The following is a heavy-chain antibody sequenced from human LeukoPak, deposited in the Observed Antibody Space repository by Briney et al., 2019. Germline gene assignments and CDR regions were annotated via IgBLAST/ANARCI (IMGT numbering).Heavy chain of an antibody. J-gene: IGHJ4*02. CDR1: GFTVSSNY. V-gene: IGHV3-66*01. CDR2: IYSGGST. Sequence: GGSLRLSCAASGFTVSSNYMSWVRQAPGKGLEWVSVIYSGGSTYYADSVKGRFTISRDNAKNSLYLQMNSLRVEDTAVYYCASKSSPYSTGDYWGQGTLVTVSS. D-gene: IGHD3-22*01. CDR3: ASKSSPYSTGDY.